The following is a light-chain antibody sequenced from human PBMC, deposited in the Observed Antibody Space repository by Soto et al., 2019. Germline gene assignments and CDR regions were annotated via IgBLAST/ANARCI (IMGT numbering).Light chain of an antibody. CDR2: GAS. CDR1: QSVYNNY. J-gene: IGKJ4*01. Sequence: EIVLTQSPGTVSLSPGERATLSCRASQSVYNNYIAWYQQSPGQAPRVLIYGASTRATGTPVRFRGSGSGTDFTFTISRLEPEDSAVYYCQQYGNSVTFGGGTKVEMK. CDR3: QQYGNSVT. V-gene: IGKV3-20*01.